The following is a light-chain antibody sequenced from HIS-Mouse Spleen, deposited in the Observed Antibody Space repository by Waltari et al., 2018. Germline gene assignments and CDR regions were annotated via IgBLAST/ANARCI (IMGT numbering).Light chain of an antibody. CDR1: QGVSSY. Sequence: EIVLTQSPATLSLSPGARATLSCRASQGVSSYLAWYQQKPGQAPRLLIYDASNRATGIPARFSGSGSGTDFTLTISSLEPEDFAVYYCQQRSNWPHTFGQGTKLEIK. J-gene: IGKJ2*01. V-gene: IGKV3-11*01. CDR3: QQRSNWPHT. CDR2: DAS.